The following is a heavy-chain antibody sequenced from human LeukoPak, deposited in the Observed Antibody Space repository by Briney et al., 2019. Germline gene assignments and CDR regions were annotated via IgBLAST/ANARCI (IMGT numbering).Heavy chain of an antibody. J-gene: IGHJ4*02. CDR1: APSSSMQA. CDR2: ISGSGSNT. D-gene: IGHD1-7*01. CDR3: AKLVGTGTPPTDY. V-gene: IGHV3-23*01. Sequence: PGGSLRLSCVASAPSSSMQAMAWVRQAPGKGLEWVSVISGSGSNTDYADSVKGRFTISRDNSKNTLSLQMNSIRPGNTVRKYSAKLVGTGTPPTDYWGQGTLVTVSS.